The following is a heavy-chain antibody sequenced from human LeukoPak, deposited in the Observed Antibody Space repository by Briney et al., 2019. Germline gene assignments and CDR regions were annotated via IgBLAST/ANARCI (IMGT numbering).Heavy chain of an antibody. CDR1: GFTFSSYG. CDR3: AKDPDFYYYYGMDV. Sequence: GGSLRLSCAASGFTFSSYGMHWVRQAPGKGLEWVAVISYDGSNKYYADSVKGRFTISRDNSKNTLYLQMNSLRAEDTAVYYCAKDPDFYYYYGMDVWGQGTTDTVSS. J-gene: IGHJ6*02. CDR2: ISYDGSNK. D-gene: IGHD1-14*01. V-gene: IGHV3-30*18.